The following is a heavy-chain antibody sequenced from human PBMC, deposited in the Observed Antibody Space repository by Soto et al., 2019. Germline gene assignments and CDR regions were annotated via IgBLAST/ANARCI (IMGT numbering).Heavy chain of an antibody. V-gene: IGHV3-30-3*01. Sequence: GSLRLSCAASGFTFSSYAMHGVRQAPGKVLEWVAAISYDGSNKYYADSVKGRFTISRDNSKNTLYLQMNSLRAEDTAVYYCARKVVSSSSSWTPIDYWGQGT. CDR3: ARKVVSSSSSWTPIDY. D-gene: IGHD6-13*01. CDR2: ISYDGSNK. CDR1: GFTFSSYA. J-gene: IGHJ4*02.